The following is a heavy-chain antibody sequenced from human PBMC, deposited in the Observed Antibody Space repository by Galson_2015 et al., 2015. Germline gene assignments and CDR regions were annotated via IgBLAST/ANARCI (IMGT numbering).Heavy chain of an antibody. D-gene: IGHD3-22*01. V-gene: IGHV3-23*01. CDR2: ISGSGGST. J-gene: IGHJ4*02. CDR3: AKAGNNYYDSSGYWHFDY. Sequence: SLRLSCAASGFTFSSYAMSWVRQAPGKGLEWVSAISGSGGSTYYADSVKGRFTISRDNSKNTLYLQMNSLRAEDTAVYYCAKAGNNYYDSSGYWHFDYWGQGTLVTVSS. CDR1: GFTFSSYA.